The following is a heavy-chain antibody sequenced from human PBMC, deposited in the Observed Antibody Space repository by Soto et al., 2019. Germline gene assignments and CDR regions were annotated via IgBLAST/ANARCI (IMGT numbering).Heavy chain of an antibody. V-gene: IGHV3-23*01. CDR3: AKDRGVRGVLDF. J-gene: IGHJ4*02. CDR1: GLTFSSSA. D-gene: IGHD3-10*01. CDR2: MSGSGDTT. Sequence: GGSLRLSCAASGLTFSSSAMGWVRQAPGKGLEWVSVMSGSGDTTYYADSVKGRFTISRDNSKDTLYLQMNSLRGEDTAIYYCAKDRGVRGVLDFWGQGTLVTVSS.